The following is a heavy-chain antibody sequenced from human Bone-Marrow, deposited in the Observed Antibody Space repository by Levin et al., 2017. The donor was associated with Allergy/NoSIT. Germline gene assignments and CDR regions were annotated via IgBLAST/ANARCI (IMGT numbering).Heavy chain of an antibody. J-gene: IGHJ4*02. CDR3: VRGPASSTIDY. Sequence: LSLTCAASGFIFSDYYMSWIRQAPGKGLEWVSYIGDSGSPIYYADSVKGRFTISGDNAKNSLSLQMNSLRAEDTAVYYCVRGPASSTIDYWGQGTLVAVSS. V-gene: IGHV3-11*01. D-gene: IGHD2/OR15-2a*01. CDR1: GFIFSDYY. CDR2: IGDSGSPI.